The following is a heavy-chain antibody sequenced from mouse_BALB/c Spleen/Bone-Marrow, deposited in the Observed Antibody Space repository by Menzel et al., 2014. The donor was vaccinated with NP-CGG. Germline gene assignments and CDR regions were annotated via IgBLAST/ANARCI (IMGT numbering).Heavy chain of an antibody. Sequence: LVESGAELVRPGSSVKISCKASGYAFSSYWMNWVKQRPGQGLEWIGQIYPGDGDTNYNGNFKGKATLTADKSSSTAYMQLSSLTSEDSAVYFCARWYGDPHFAMDYWGPGTSVTVSS. V-gene: IGHV1-80*01. CDR1: GYAFSSYW. J-gene: IGHJ4*01. CDR2: IYPGDGDT. D-gene: IGHD2-13*01. CDR3: ARWYGDPHFAMDY.